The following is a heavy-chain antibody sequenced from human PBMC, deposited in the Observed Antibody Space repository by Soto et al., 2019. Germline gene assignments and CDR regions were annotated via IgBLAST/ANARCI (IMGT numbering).Heavy chain of an antibody. V-gene: IGHV1-18*01. CDR1: GYTFTSFG. CDR3: ATRSPAFDY. J-gene: IGHJ4*02. Sequence: GPEVRKPGASVKVSCKTSGYTFTSFGISWVRQAPGQGLEWMGWISTDKGKTNYAQKFQGRVTMTTDTSTSTAYMELRSLRSDDTAVYYCATRSPAFDYWGQGTLVTVSS. CDR2: ISTDKGKT.